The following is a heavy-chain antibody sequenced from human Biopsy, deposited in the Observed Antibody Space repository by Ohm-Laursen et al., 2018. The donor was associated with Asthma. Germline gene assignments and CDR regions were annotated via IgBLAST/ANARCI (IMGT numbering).Heavy chain of an antibody. CDR2: IYYSGRT. CDR3: ARGWNCGGDCYSLDS. J-gene: IGHJ4*02. Sequence: SETLSLTCIVSGDAMSTSGSYWGWIRQSPGKGLEWIGSIYYSGRTYYNPSLESRVTISADTSKNHFSLKVPSVTAADTAVYYCARGWNCGGDCYSLDSWGQGTLVTVSS. CDR1: GDAMSTSGSY. D-gene: IGHD2-21*02. V-gene: IGHV4-39*02.